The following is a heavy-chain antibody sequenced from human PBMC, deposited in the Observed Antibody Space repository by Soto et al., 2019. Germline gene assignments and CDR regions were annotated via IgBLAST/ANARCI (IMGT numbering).Heavy chain of an antibody. CDR1: GFTFSSYA. CDR2: ISYDGSNK. V-gene: IGHV3-30*04. Sequence: GGSLRLSCAASGFTFSSYAMHWVRQAPGKGLEWVAVISYDGSNKYYADSVKGRFTISRDNSKNTLYLQMNSLRAEDTAVYYCARDAATVIRDIVFDYWGQGTLVTVSS. D-gene: IGHD3-16*02. CDR3: ARDAATVIRDIVFDY. J-gene: IGHJ4*02.